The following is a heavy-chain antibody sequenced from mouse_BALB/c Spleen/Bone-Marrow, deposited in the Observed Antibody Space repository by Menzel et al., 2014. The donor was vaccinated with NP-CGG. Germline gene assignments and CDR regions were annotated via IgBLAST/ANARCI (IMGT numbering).Heavy chain of an antibody. CDR3: ARRNYGSSYWYFDV. CDR1: GYTFTDYN. D-gene: IGHD1-1*01. CDR2: IYPYNGGT. Sequence: EVQLQQSGPELVKPGASVKISCKASGYTFTDYNMHWVKQSHGKSLEWIGYIYPYNGGTGYNQKFKSKATLTVDNSSSTAYMELHSLTSEDSAVYYCARRNYGSSYWYFDVWGAGTTVTVSS. V-gene: IGHV1S29*02. J-gene: IGHJ1*01.